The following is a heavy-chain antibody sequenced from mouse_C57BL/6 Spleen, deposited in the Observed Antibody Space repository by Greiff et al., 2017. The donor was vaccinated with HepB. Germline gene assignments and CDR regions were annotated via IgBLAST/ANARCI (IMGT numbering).Heavy chain of an antibody. D-gene: IGHD1-1*01. CDR3: ARRGRNYGSSAFDY. Sequence: QVQLQQPGAELVKPGASVKLSCKASGYTFTSYWMQWVKQRPGQGLEWIEEIDPSDSYTNYNQKFKGKATLTVDTSSSTAYMQLSSLTSEDSAVYYCARRGRNYGSSAFDYWGQGTTLTVSS. CDR1: GYTFTSYW. V-gene: IGHV1-50*01. J-gene: IGHJ2*01. CDR2: IDPSDSYT.